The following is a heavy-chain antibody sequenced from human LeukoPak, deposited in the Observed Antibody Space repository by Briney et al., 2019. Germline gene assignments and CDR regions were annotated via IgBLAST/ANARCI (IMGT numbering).Heavy chain of an antibody. CDR2: LNWNGDKT. Sequence: SGGSLRLSCVASGFTFDDSDLSWVRQVPGKGLEWVCGLNWNGDKTGYADSVKGRFIISRDNAKNSLYLQMNSLRAEDTALYYCTRDAFGGVIAPYFHDWGQGTRVTVSS. CDR3: TRDAFGGVIAPYFHD. D-gene: IGHD3-16*02. V-gene: IGHV3-20*04. CDR1: GFTFDDSD. J-gene: IGHJ4*02.